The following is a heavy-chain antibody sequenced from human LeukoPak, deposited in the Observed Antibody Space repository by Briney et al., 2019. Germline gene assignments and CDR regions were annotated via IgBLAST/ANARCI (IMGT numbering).Heavy chain of an antibody. D-gene: IGHD1-7*01. CDR1: GFTVSSNY. J-gene: IGHJ3*02. V-gene: IGHV3-66*02. Sequence: GGSLRLSCAASGFTVSSNYMSWVRQAPGKGPEWVSVIYSGGSTYYADSVKGRFTISRDNSKNTLYLQMNSLRAEDTAVYYCARDSAITGTTKDIWGQGTMVTVSS. CDR2: IYSGGST. CDR3: ARDSAITGTTKDI.